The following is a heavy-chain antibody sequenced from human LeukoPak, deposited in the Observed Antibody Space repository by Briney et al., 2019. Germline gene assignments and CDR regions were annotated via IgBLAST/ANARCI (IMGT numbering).Heavy chain of an antibody. J-gene: IGHJ3*01. D-gene: IGHD2-2*01. CDR3: AREDIVVVPTTMDDAFDL. Sequence: PGGSLRLSCAASGFTFSSYAMHWVRQAPGKGLEWVAVISYDGSNKYYADSVKGRFTISRDNSKNTLYLQMNSLRAEDTAVYYCAREDIVVVPTTMDDAFDLWGQGTMVTVSS. CDR2: ISYDGSNK. CDR1: GFTFSSYA. V-gene: IGHV3-30-3*01.